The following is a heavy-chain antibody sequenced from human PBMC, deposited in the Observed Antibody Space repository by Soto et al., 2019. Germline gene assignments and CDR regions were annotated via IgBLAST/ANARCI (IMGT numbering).Heavy chain of an antibody. V-gene: IGHV3-64D*06. CDR2: ISSNGDST. D-gene: IGHD4-17*01. Sequence: GGSLRLSCSASGFTFSMFSMHWVRQAPGKGLEYVSGISSNGDSTYYADSVKGRFTISRDNSKNTLYLQMSSLRAVDTAVYYCVHPRSTVQIPPTWGQGXLVTVSS. J-gene: IGHJ5*02. CDR1: GFTFSMFS. CDR3: VHPRSTVQIPPT.